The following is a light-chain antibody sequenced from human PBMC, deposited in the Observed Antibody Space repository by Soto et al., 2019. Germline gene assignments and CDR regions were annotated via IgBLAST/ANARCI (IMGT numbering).Light chain of an antibody. CDR2: GAS. Sequence: EIILTQSPASLSVSPGERATLSCRASQSVNNNLAWYQQKPGQAPRLLIYGASTRATGIPGRFRGSGSGTEFTLTITSLQSEDFAVYYCQQFNVYPYTFGRGTKLEIK. CDR3: QQFNVYPYT. V-gene: IGKV3-15*01. J-gene: IGKJ2*01. CDR1: QSVNNN.